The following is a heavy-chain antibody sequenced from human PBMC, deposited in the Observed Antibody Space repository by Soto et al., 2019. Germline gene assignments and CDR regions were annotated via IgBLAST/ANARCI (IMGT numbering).Heavy chain of an antibody. CDR3: TTVVVVAALGAFDI. J-gene: IGHJ3*02. D-gene: IGHD2-15*01. CDR2: IKSKTDGGTT. Sequence: GGSLRLSCAASGFTFSNAWMSWVRQAPGKGLEWVGRIKSKTDGGTTDYAAPVKGRFTISRDDSKNTLYLQMNSLKTEDTAVYYCTTVVVVAALGAFDIWGQGTMVTVSS. V-gene: IGHV3-15*01. CDR1: GFTFSNAW.